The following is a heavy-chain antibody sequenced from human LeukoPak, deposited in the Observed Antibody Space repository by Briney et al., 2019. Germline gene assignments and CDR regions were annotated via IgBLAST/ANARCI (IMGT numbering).Heavy chain of an antibody. CDR2: ISAYNGNT. CDR3: ARKGRSYWNGYYFDY. J-gene: IGHJ4*02. CDR1: GYSFTSYW. D-gene: IGHD1-26*01. V-gene: IGHV1-18*04. Sequence: GESLKISCKGSGYSFTSYWIGWVRQLPGKGLEWMGWISAYNGNTNYAQKLQGRVTMTTDTSTSTAYMELRSLRSDDTAVYYCARKGRSYWNGYYFDYWGQGTLVTVSS.